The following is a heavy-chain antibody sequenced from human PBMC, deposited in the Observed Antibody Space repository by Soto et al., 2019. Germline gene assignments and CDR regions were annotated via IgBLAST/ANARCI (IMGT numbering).Heavy chain of an antibody. CDR3: ARAEPPPYYDFWSGYLLDGMDV. V-gene: IGHV3-21*01. CDR2: ISSSSSYI. J-gene: IGHJ6*02. D-gene: IGHD3-3*01. CDR1: GFTFSSYS. Sequence: PGGSLRLSCAASGFTFSSYSMNWVRQAPGKGLEWVSSISSSSSYIYYADSVKGRFTISRDNAKNSLYLQMNSLRAEDTAVYYCARAEPPPYYDFWSGYLLDGMDVWGQGTTVTVSS.